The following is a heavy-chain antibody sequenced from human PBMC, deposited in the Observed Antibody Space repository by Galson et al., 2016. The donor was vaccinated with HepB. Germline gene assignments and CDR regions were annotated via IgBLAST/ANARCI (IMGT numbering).Heavy chain of an antibody. CDR2: VSYSGTT. D-gene: IGHD1-14*01. V-gene: IGHV4-39*02. CDR3: ARTLSPTNQYFFNS. J-gene: IGHJ4*02. CDR1: GDSISSTYW. Sequence: SETLSLTCAVSGDSISSTYWRSWVRQPPGKGLEWLASVSYSGTTDYKPSLRSRLTISADTSKNHFSLRLSSVTAADTAVYYCARTLSPTNQYFFNSWGQGTLVAVSS.